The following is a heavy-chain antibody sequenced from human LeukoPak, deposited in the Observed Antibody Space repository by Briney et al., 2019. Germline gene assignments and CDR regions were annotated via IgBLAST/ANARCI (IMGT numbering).Heavy chain of an antibody. V-gene: IGHV3-64D*09. J-gene: IGHJ4*02. CDR2: ISGNGGST. Sequence: PGGSLRLSCSASGFTFSDYAMHWVRQAPGKGLDYVSAISGNGGSTYYADSVKGRFTISRDNSQDMLYLQMSSLRAEDAAVYYCVKLAEGGCWGQGTLVTVSS. CDR3: VKLAEGGC. CDR1: GFTFSDYA. D-gene: IGHD2-15*01.